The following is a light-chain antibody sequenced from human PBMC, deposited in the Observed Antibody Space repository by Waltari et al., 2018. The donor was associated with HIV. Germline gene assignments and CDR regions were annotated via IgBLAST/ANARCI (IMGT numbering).Light chain of an antibody. CDR3: ETWDSSLSTGGV. J-gene: IGLJ1*01. CDR1: GSNFGKDN. CDR2: DDD. Sequence: QSVLTQPPSVSAAPGQTVTISCSGSGSNFGKDNVSWYRQFPGSAPQLPIYDDDRRPSGISDRFSGSKSGTSATLGIAGLHAGDEADYYCETWDSSLSTGGVFGTGTKVTVL. V-gene: IGLV1-51*01.